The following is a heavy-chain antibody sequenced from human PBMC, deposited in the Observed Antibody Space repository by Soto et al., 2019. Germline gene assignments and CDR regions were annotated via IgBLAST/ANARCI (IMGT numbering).Heavy chain of an antibody. CDR1: GFTFSSYS. Sequence: GGSPRLSCAASGFTFSSYSMNWVRQAPGKGLEWVSSISSSSYIYYADSVKGRFTISRDNAKNSLYLQMNSLRAEDTAVYYCAKVIGSSDAFDIWGQGTMVIVSS. D-gene: IGHD3-22*01. J-gene: IGHJ3*02. V-gene: IGHV3-21*01. CDR2: ISSSSYI. CDR3: AKVIGSSDAFDI.